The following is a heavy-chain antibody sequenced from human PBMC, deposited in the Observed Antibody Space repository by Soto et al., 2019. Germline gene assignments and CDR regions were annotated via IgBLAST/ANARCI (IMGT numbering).Heavy chain of an antibody. J-gene: IGHJ4*02. CDR2: IYYSGST. D-gene: IGHD6-6*01. CDR1: GGSISSYY. Sequence: SETLSLTCTVSGGSISSYYWSWIRQPPGKGLEWIGYIYYSGSTNYNPSLKSRVTISVDTSKNQFSLKLSSVTAADTAVYYCARESIAARIDYWGQGTLVTVSS. V-gene: IGHV4-59*08. CDR3: ARESIAARIDY.